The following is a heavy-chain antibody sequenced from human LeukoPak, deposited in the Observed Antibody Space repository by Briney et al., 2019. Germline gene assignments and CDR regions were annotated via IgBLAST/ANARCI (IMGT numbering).Heavy chain of an antibody. V-gene: IGHV4-59*01. CDR1: GGSISSYY. Sequence: SETLSLTCTVSGGSISSYYWSWIRQPPGKGLESIGYIYYSGSTNYNPSLKTRVTISVDTSQNQFSLRLSSVTAADTAVYYCARGFSSTTWFDYWGQGTLVTVSS. J-gene: IGHJ4*02. D-gene: IGHD2-2*01. CDR3: ARGFSSTTWFDY. CDR2: IYYSGST.